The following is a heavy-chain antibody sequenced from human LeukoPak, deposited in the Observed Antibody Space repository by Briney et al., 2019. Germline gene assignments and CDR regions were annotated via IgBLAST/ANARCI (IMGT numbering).Heavy chain of an antibody. J-gene: IGHJ3*02. CDR2: ISGSGSST. V-gene: IGHV3-23*01. D-gene: IGHD3-10*01. CDR3: AKEEGSSRSHHPWDPFDI. CDR1: GFTFAGYA. Sequence: PGGSLRLSCAASGFTFAGYAVTWVRQGSGKGLEWVSTISGSGSSTYYADSVKGRFTISRDNSKNTLYLQMNSLRAEDTAVYYCAKEEGSSRSHHPWDPFDIWGQGTMVTVSS.